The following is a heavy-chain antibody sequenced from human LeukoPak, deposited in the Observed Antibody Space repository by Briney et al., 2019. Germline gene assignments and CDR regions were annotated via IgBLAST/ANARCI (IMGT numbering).Heavy chain of an antibody. J-gene: IGHJ4*02. V-gene: IGHV3-33*01. CDR2: IWYDGSNK. CDR3: ARSFYDILTGYYSPFDY. Sequence: GGSLRLSCAASGFTFSSYGMHWVRQAPGKGLEWEAVIWYDGSNKYYADSVKGRFTISRDNSKNTLYPQMNSLRAEDTAVYYCARSFYDILTGYYSPFDYWGQGTLVTVPS. D-gene: IGHD3-9*01. CDR1: GFTFSSYG.